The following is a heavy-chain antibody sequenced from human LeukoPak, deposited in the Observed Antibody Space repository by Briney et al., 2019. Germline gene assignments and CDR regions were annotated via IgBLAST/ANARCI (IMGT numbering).Heavy chain of an antibody. CDR3: ARGRYCSGGGCHYFDY. CDR2: IKQDGSEK. V-gene: IGHV3-7*01. Sequence: PGGSLRLSCAVSGLTFNSYWMSWVRQAPGKGLEWVANIKQDGSEKFYVDSVKGRFTISRYNAKNSLYLQMNSLRAEDTAVFYCARGRYCSGGGCHYFDYWGQGTLVTVSS. CDR1: GLTFNSYW. D-gene: IGHD2-15*01. J-gene: IGHJ4*02.